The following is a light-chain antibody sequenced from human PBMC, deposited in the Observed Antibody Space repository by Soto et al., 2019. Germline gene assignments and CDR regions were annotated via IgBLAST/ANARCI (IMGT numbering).Light chain of an antibody. CDR3: RQALQTPRT. CDR1: QSLLYSNGYNY. J-gene: IGKJ4*01. CDR2: LGS. Sequence: DIVMTQSPLSLPVTPGETASISCRSSQSLLYSNGYNYLDWYLQKPGQSPQLLIYLGSNRASGVPERFSGSGSGTDFTLKISRVEAEDVGVYYCRQALQTPRTFGGGTKVEIK. V-gene: IGKV2-28*01.